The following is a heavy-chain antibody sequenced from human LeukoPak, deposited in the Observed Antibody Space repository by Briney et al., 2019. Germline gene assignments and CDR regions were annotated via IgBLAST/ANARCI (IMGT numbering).Heavy chain of an antibody. D-gene: IGHD3-16*01. V-gene: IGHV3-69-1*02. CDR3: GRAFPPLRTSSAGDL. J-gene: IGHJ4*02. Sequence: GGSLRLSCSASGFIFSDYDMNWVRQAPGKGLEWVSSISGLSTHIYYGDSVKGRFSMSRDNAKNSVYLQMNSLGVEDTAIYYCGRAFPPLRTSSAGDLWGQGILVTVSS. CDR1: GFIFSDYD. CDR2: ISGLSTHI.